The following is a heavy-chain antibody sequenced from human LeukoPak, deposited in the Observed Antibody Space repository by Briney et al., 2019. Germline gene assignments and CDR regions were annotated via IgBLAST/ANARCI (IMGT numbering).Heavy chain of an antibody. CDR2: ISSSGSTI. Sequence: GGSLRLSCAASGFTFTDLLTTWIRQAPGKGLEWVSYISSSGSTIYYADSVKGRFTISRDNAKNSLYLQMNSLRAEDTAVYYCARDSGYDFWSGSASGYFDYWGQGTLVTVSS. CDR3: ARDSGYDFWSGSASGYFDY. D-gene: IGHD3-3*01. CDR1: GFTFTDLL. J-gene: IGHJ4*02. V-gene: IGHV3-11*04.